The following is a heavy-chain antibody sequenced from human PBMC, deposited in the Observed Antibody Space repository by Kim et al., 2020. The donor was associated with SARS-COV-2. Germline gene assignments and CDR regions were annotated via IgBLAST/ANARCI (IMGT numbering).Heavy chain of an antibody. CDR2: IKQDGSEK. CDR3: ARVGEGGGYDPPLDY. V-gene: IGHV3-7*01. J-gene: IGHJ4*02. D-gene: IGHD5-12*01. Sequence: GGSLRLSCAASGFTFSSYWMSWVRQAPGKGLEWVANIKQDGSEKYYVDSVKGRFTISRDNAKNSLYLQMNSLRAEDTAVYYCARVGEGGGYDPPLDYWGQGNLVTV. CDR1: GFTFSSYW.